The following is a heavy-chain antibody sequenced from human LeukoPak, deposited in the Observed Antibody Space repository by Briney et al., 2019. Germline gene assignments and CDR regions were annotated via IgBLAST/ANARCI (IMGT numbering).Heavy chain of an antibody. J-gene: IGHJ3*02. CDR1: GGSIRSYY. CDR2: IYYSGST. D-gene: IGHD6-13*01. V-gene: IGHV4-59*12. CDR3: ARDRAAAADAFDI. Sequence: SETLSLTCTVSGGSIRSYYWSWIRQPPGKGLQWIGYIYYSGSTSYNPSLKSRVTISVDTSKNQFSLKLSSVTAADTAVYYCARDRAAAADAFDIWGQGTMVTVSS.